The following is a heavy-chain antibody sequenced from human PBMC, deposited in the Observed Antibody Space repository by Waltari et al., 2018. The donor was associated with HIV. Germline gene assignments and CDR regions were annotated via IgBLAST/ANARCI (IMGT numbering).Heavy chain of an antibody. CDR1: GFSFTSSG. D-gene: IGHD1-1*01. CDR2: INTDGTYT. Sequence: EVRLEESGGGLVQPGGSLRLSCAASGFSFTSSGMHWVRQVPGKRPEGVSRINTDGTYTNYADAVRGRFSNSRDNAKNTLYLQMNSLKVEDTAVYFCAVPRCNRANCHFASWGQGTLVTVSS. CDR3: AVPRCNRANCHFAS. J-gene: IGHJ4*02. V-gene: IGHV3-74*01.